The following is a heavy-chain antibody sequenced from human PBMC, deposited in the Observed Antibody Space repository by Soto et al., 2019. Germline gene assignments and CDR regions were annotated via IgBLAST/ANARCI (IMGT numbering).Heavy chain of an antibody. CDR1: GFTFSSYA. CDR3: AKAAYSSSWYRGGARFDP. J-gene: IGHJ5*02. CDR2: ISGSGGST. Sequence: GGSLRLSCAASGFTFSSYAMSWVRQAPGKGLEWVSAISGSGGSTYYADSVKGRFTISRDNSKNTLYLQMNSLRAEDTAVYYCAKAAYSSSWYRGGARFDPWGQGTLVTV. V-gene: IGHV3-23*01. D-gene: IGHD6-13*01.